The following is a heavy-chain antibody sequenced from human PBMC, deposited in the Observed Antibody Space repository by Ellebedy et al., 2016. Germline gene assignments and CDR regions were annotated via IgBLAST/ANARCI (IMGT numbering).Heavy chain of an antibody. CDR3: ARSDYYGSGPYYFDY. CDR1: GGTFSSYA. CDR2: ISAYNGNT. Sequence: ASVKVSCKASGGTFSSYAISWVRQAPGQGLEWMGWISAYNGNTNYAQKLQGRVTMTTDTSTSTAYMELRSLRSDDTAVYYCARSDYYGSGPYYFDYWGQGTLVTVSS. D-gene: IGHD3-10*01. V-gene: IGHV1-18*01. J-gene: IGHJ4*02.